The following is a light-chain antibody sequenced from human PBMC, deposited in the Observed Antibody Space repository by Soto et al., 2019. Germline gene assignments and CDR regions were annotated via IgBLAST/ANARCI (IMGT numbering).Light chain of an antibody. J-gene: IGKJ1*01. CDR2: AAS. CDR3: QQYNNWPPWT. CDR1: QGISSW. Sequence: DIQMTQSPSSVSASVGDRVTITCRASQGISSWLAWYQQKPGKAPKLLIYAASSLQSGVPSRFXGSGSGTEFTLTISSLPSEDFAVYYCQQYNNWPPWTFGQGTKVEIK. V-gene: IGKV1-12*01.